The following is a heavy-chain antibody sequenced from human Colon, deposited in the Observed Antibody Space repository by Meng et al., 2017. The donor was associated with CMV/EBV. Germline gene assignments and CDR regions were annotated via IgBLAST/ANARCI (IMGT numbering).Heavy chain of an antibody. Sequence: GGSLRLSCVASGFTLDDYVIQWVRHSPGKGLEWVARAKNRANGYGKEYAASVKGRFAISRDDSNGSLYLQMNSLKNEDTAVYYCVRDGRRYSFDYWGQGTLVTVSS. CDR2: AKNRANGYGK. D-gene: IGHD1-14*01. CDR1: GFTLDDYV. CDR3: VRDGRRYSFDY. V-gene: IGHV3-72*01. J-gene: IGHJ4*02.